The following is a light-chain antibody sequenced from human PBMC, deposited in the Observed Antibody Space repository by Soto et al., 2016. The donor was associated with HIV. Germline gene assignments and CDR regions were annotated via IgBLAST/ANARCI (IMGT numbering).Light chain of an antibody. CDR2: AAS. J-gene: IGKJ4*01. CDR3: QQLTSYPLT. CDR1: QGISSY. V-gene: IGKV1-9*01. Sequence: DIQLTQSPSFLSASVEDRVTITCRASQGISSYLAWYQQKPGKAPKLLIYAASTLQSGVPSRLSGTGSGTEFTLTINSLQPEDFATYYCQQLTSYPLTFGGGTKVEIK.